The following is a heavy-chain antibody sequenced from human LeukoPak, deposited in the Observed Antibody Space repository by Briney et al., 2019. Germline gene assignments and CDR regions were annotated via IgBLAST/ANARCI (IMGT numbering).Heavy chain of an antibody. J-gene: IGHJ4*02. CDR2: IIPIFGIA. CDR1: GGTFSSYA. V-gene: IGHV1-69*04. Sequence: SVKVSCKASGGTFSSYAISWVRQAPGQGLEWMGRIIPIFGIANYAQKFQGRVTITADKSTSTAHMELSSLRSEDTAVYYCARDPVGIAAAGTNYWGQGTLVTVSS. CDR3: ARDPVGIAAAGTNY. D-gene: IGHD6-13*01.